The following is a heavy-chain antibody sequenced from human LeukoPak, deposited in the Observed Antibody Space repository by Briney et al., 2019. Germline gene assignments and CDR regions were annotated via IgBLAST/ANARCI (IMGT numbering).Heavy chain of an antibody. Sequence: GGSLRLSCAASGFTLSSYAMSWVRQAPGKGLEWVSAISGSGGSTYYADSVKGRFTISRDNSKNTLYLQMNSLRAEDTAVYYCAKKGGYYDSSGFLDYWGQGTLVTVSS. D-gene: IGHD3-22*01. CDR3: AKKGGYYDSSGFLDY. V-gene: IGHV3-23*01. J-gene: IGHJ4*02. CDR2: ISGSGGST. CDR1: GFTLSSYA.